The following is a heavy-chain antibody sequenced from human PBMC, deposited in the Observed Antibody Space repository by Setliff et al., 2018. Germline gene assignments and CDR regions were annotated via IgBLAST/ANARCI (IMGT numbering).Heavy chain of an antibody. CDR1: GYTFRNYA. J-gene: IGHJ4*02. V-gene: IGHV1-18*01. CDR3: ARAPSVELVTIRTNSWFTY. Sequence: ALVKVSCKASGYTFRNYAFAWVRQAPGQGLEWVGWISVYSGDTNYAQKFQGRVTLTTDTSTSTAYMELRSLTSDDSAFYYCARAPSVELVTIRTNSWFTYWGQGTLVTVSS. CDR2: ISVYSGDT. D-gene: IGHD5-18*01.